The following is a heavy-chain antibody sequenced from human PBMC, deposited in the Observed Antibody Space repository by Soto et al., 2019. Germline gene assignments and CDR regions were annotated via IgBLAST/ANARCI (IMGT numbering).Heavy chain of an antibody. Sequence: EMQLVESGGGLVKPGGSLSLSGSASGFTFNTYSSNWVRQARGKGLEWVYTISSGSNYIYYRDSVKGRFTISRDNGKTSLFLQMNSLRVEGTAIYYCSRTSITVGFGMDVWVQGTTVTVSS. CDR3: SRTSITVGFGMDV. V-gene: IGHV3-21*01. D-gene: IGHD4-4*01. CDR2: ISSGSNYI. CDR1: GFTFNTYS. J-gene: IGHJ6*02.